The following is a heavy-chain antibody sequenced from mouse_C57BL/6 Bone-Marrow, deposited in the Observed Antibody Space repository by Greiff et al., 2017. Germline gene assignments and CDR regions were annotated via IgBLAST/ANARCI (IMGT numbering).Heavy chain of an antibody. CDR1: GYSFTGYY. CDR2: INPSTGGT. Sequence: EVQLQESGPELVKPGASVKISCKASGYSFTGYYMNWVKQSPEKSLGWIGEINPSTGGTTSNHKFKAKATLTVEKSSSTAYMQLQGLASEDSAVYYCARSGTAQATSWFAYWGQGTRVTVSA. CDR3: ARSGTAQATSWFAY. D-gene: IGHD3-2*02. V-gene: IGHV1-42*01. J-gene: IGHJ3*01.